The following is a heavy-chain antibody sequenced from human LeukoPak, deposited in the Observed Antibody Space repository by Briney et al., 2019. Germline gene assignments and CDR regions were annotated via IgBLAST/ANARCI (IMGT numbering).Heavy chain of an antibody. CDR3: ARSYSSSSSFDY. CDR2: IFPGDSDT. CDR1: GYSFSSYW. V-gene: IGHV5-51*01. Sequence: GESLKISCEGPGYSFSSYWIGWVRQMPGKGLELMGMIFPGDSDTRYSPSFQGQVTISADKSISTAYLQWSSLKASDTAMYYCARSYSSSSSFDYWGQGTLVTVSS. D-gene: IGHD6-6*01. J-gene: IGHJ4*02.